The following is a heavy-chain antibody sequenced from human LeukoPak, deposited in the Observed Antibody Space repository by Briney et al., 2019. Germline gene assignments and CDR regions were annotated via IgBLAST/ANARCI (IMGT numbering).Heavy chain of an antibody. J-gene: IGHJ4*02. CDR1: GYTFTGYY. CDR2: INPNSGGT. Sequence: WASVKVSCKASGYTFTGYYMHWVRQAPGQGLEWMGWINPNSGGTNYAQKFQGRVTMTRDTSISTAYMELSRLRSDDTAVYYCARGRLKAQQLVEHWGQGTLVTVSS. V-gene: IGHV1-2*02. D-gene: IGHD6-13*01. CDR3: ARGRLKAQQLVEH.